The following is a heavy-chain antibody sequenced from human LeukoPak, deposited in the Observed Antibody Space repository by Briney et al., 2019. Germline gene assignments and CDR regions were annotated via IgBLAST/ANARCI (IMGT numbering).Heavy chain of an antibody. CDR1: GFTFSSYG. D-gene: IGHD2-21*02. CDR3: ARVGVAYCGGDCYLGY. Sequence: GGSLRLSCAASGFTFSSYGMHWVRQAPGKGLEWVAVISYDGSNKYYADSVKGRFTISRDNSKNTLYLQMNSLRAEDTAVYYCARVGVAYCGGDCYLGYWGQGTLVTVSS. V-gene: IGHV3-30*03. CDR2: ISYDGSNK. J-gene: IGHJ4*02.